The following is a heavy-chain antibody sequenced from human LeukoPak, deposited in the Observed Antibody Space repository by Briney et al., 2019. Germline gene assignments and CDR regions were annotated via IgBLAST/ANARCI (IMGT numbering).Heavy chain of an antibody. D-gene: IGHD6-6*01. CDR3: ARAPFSIAARPLFDY. CDR1: GGSINTYY. V-gene: IGHV4-59*01. CDR2: IYYTGNT. Sequence: PSETLSLTCTVSGGSINTYYWSWIRQSPGKGLEWIGYIYYTGNTNYNPSLKSRVTISVDTSKNQFSLNLNFVTAADTAVYYCARAPFSIAARPLFDYWGQGTLVTVSS. J-gene: IGHJ4*02.